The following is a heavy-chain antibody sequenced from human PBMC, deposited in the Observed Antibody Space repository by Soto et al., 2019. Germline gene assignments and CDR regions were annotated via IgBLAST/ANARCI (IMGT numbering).Heavy chain of an antibody. CDR3: AGGSGWISDT. J-gene: IGHJ5*02. V-gene: IGHV3-7*05. D-gene: IGHD6-19*01. CDR2: IKDDGGDE. CDR1: GFTFSPYW. Sequence: EVQLVESGGGLVQPGGSLRLSCAASGFTFSPYWMSWVRQAPGKGLEWVAIIKDDGGDELYLEAVRGRFTISRGNAKKSLYLAMDSLRVEDTAVYYCAGGSGWISDTWGQGTLVTVSS.